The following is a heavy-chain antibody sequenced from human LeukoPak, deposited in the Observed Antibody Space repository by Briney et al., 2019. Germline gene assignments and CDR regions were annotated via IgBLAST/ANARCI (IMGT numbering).Heavy chain of an antibody. V-gene: IGHV3-21*01. D-gene: IGHD6-19*01. CDR1: GFTFSSYG. CDR3: ARDRFGGWSSGGFDY. CDR2: ITSSSSFI. Sequence: TGGSLRLSCAASGFTFSSYGMSWVRQAPGKGLEWVSSITSSSSFIYYGDSVKGRFTISRDNAKNSLYLQINSLRAEDTAVYYCARDRFGGWSSGGFDYWGQGTLVTVSS. J-gene: IGHJ4*02.